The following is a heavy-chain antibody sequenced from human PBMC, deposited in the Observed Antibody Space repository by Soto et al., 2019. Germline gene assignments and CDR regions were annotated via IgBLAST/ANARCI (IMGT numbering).Heavy chain of an antibody. Sequence: SVKVSCKASGGTFSSYTISWVRQAPGQGLEWMGRIIPILGIANYAQKYQGRVTITADKSTSTAYMELSSLRSEDTAVYYCASGPYDSSGYWLPNFDYWGQGTLVTVSS. D-gene: IGHD3-22*01. CDR3: ASGPYDSSGYWLPNFDY. CDR2: IIPILGIA. J-gene: IGHJ4*02. V-gene: IGHV1-69*02. CDR1: GGTFSSYT.